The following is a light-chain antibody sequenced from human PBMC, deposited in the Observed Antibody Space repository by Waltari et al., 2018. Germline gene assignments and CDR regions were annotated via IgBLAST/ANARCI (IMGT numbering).Light chain of an antibody. CDR3: QVWDSSRDLVL. J-gene: IGLJ2*01. Sequence: LTQPPSVSVAPGKTATITCGGDNIGSQGVNWYQQRPGQAPVLVVYDDSDRPSDIPERFSGSISGNMATLTVSRVEAGDEADYYCQVWDSSRDLVLIGGGTKLTVL. CDR1: NIGSQG. CDR2: DDS. V-gene: IGLV3-21*03.